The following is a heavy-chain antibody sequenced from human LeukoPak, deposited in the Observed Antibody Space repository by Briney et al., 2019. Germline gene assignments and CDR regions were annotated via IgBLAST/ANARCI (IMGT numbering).Heavy chain of an antibody. CDR3: ARMLDTAQTRELWFDP. D-gene: IGHD5-18*01. CDR2: IYYSGST. J-gene: IGHJ5*02. V-gene: IGHV4-59*01. CDR1: GGSISSYY. Sequence: PSETLSLTCTVSGGSISSYYWSWIRQPPGKGLEWIGYIYYSGSTNYNLSLKSRVTISVDTSKNQFSLKLSSVTAADTAVYYCARMLDTAQTRELWFDPWGQGTLVTVSS.